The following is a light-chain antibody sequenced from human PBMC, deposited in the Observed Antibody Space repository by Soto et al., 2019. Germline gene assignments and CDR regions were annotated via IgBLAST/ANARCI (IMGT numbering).Light chain of an antibody. J-gene: IGKJ4*01. Sequence: DIILTQSPDIVSVSPGERATLSCRASRSVSTSLACYQHKHGRAPRLLIYGASTRVTDIPARFSGSGSGTDFTLTINYLKSEDFGVYYCQQDDASLLPVTFGGGTKVEI. V-gene: IGKV3-15*01. CDR2: GAS. CDR1: RSVSTS. CDR3: QQDDASLLPVT.